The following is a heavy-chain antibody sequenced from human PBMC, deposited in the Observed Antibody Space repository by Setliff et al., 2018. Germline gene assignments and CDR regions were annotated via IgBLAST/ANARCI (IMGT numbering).Heavy chain of an antibody. D-gene: IGHD1-26*01. V-gene: IGHV1-2*06. CDR2: INPSSGGT. Sequence: ASVKVSCKASGGTFSSYAISWVRQATGQGLEWMGRINPSSGGTDDAQNFLGRVTMTRDTAISTAYMELSRLTSDDTAVYYCARALGATITHFDYWGQGTLVTVSS. CDR3: ARALGATITHFDY. J-gene: IGHJ4*02. CDR1: GGTFSSYA.